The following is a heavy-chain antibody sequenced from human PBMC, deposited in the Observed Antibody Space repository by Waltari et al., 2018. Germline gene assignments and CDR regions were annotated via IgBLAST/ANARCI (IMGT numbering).Heavy chain of an antibody. D-gene: IGHD3-3*01. CDR2: SNHSGST. CDR3: ARHHRTYYDFWSGEHFDY. Sequence: QVQLQQWGAGLLKPSETLSLTCAVYGGSFSGYYWSWIRHPPWKGLEWIGESNHSGSTNYNPSLKSRVTISVDTSKNQFSLKLSSVTAADTAVYYCARHHRTYYDFWSGEHFDYWGQGTLVTVSS. CDR1: GGSFSGYY. J-gene: IGHJ4*02. V-gene: IGHV4-34*01.